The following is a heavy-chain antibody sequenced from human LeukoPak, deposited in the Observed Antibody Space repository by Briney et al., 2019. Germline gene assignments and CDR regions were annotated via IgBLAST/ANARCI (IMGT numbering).Heavy chain of an antibody. D-gene: IGHD3-10*01. CDR1: GYTFTSYA. CDR2: INGGNDTT. CDR3: ASPVVRGYYYGMDV. Sequence: ASVKVSCKASGYTFTSYAMHWVRQAPGQRLEWMGWINGGNDTTKYSQRFQGRVSITRDTSASTAYMELSSLRSEDTAVYYCASPVVRGYYYGMDVWGQGTTVIVSS. J-gene: IGHJ6*02. V-gene: IGHV1-3*01.